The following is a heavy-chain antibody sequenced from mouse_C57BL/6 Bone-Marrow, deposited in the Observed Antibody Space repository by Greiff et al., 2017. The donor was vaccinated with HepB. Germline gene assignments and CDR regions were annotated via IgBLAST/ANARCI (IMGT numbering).Heavy chain of an antibody. J-gene: IGHJ1*03. V-gene: IGHV5-17*01. CDR2: ISSGSSTI. CDR3: ARGYGNPWYFDV. CDR1: GFTFSDYG. D-gene: IGHD1-1*01. Sequence: EVKLMESGGGLVKPGGSLKLSCAASGFTFSDYGMHWVRQAPEKGLEWVAYISSGSSTIYYADTVKGRFTISRDNAKNTLFLQMTSLRSEDTAMYYCARGYGNPWYFDVWGTGTTVTVSS.